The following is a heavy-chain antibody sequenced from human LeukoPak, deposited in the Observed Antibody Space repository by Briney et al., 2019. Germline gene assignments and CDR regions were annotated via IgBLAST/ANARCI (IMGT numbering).Heavy chain of an antibody. CDR3: ARIRAAAGTFDY. CDR2: INTDGSST. J-gene: IGHJ4*02. CDR1: GFTFSSYW. Sequence: GESLKISCAASGFTFSSYWMHWVRQAPGKGLVWVSRINTDGSSTSYADSVKGRFTISRDNAKNTLYLQMNSLRAEDTAVYYCARIRAAAGTFDYWGQGTLVTVSS. V-gene: IGHV3-74*01. D-gene: IGHD6-13*01.